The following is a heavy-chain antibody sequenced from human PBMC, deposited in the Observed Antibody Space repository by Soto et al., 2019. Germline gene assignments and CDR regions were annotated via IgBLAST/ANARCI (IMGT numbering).Heavy chain of an antibody. D-gene: IGHD2-15*01. CDR1: GFTFSSYA. V-gene: IGHV3-23*01. CDR2: ISGSGGST. CDR3: AKEGRYCSGGSCYSGGGYIDY. J-gene: IGHJ4*02. Sequence: GESLRLSCAASGFTFSSYAMSWVRQAPGKWLEWVSAISGSGGSTYYADSVKGRFTISRDNSKNTLYLQMNSLRAEDTAVYYCAKEGRYCSGGSCYSGGGYIDYRGQGTMVTVSS.